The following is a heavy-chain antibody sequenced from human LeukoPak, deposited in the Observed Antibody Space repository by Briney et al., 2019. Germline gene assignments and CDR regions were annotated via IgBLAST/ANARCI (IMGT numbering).Heavy chain of an antibody. J-gene: IGHJ4*02. CDR2: ISGSAGGT. CDR1: GFTFSSCG. D-gene: IGHD6-6*01. V-gene: IGHV3-23*01. CDR3: AKRGPIYTSSPGNYFDY. Sequence: PGGALRLSCAASGFTFSSCGMTWGRQAPGEGLECGSSISGSAGGTYYADSVTCRFTISRDNSKNTLYLQMNSLRAEDTAIYYCAKRGPIYTSSPGNYFDYWGQGTLVTVSS.